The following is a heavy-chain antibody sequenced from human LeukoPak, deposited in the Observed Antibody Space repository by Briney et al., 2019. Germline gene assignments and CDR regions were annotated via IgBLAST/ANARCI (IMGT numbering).Heavy chain of an antibody. CDR1: GGTFSSYA. J-gene: IGHJ3*02. D-gene: IGHD6-19*01. CDR2: IIPIFGTA. V-gene: IGHV1-69*06. CDR3: ARAGGRIAVHDAFDI. Sequence: ASVKASCKASGGTFSSYAISWVRQAPGQGLEWMGGIIPIFGTANYAQKFQGRVTITADKSTSTAYMELSSLRSEDTAVYYCARAGGRIAVHDAFDIWGQGTMVTVSS.